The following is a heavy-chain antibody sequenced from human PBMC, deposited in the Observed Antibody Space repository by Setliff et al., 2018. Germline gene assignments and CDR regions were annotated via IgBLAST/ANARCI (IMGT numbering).Heavy chain of an antibody. Sequence: LRLSCAASGFTVSSNYMSWVRQAPGKGLEWVSVIYAGGNTYYADSVKGRFTISRHNSENTLFLQMNSLRTEDTAMYYCAREGQLPGEGGAFDIWGQGTMVTVSS. CDR1: GFTVSSNY. CDR3: AREGQLPGEGGAFDI. V-gene: IGHV3-53*04. J-gene: IGHJ3*02. D-gene: IGHD7-27*01. CDR2: IYAGGNT.